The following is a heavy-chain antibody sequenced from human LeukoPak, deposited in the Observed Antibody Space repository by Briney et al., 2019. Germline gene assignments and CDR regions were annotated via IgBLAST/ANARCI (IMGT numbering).Heavy chain of an antibody. CDR3: ARDAAGEGRLVITWFDP. CDR2: INHSGST. D-gene: IGHD3-22*01. V-gene: IGHV4-34*01. CDR1: GGSFSGYY. J-gene: IGHJ5*02. Sequence: SETLSLTCAVYGGSFSGYYWSWIRQPPGKGLGWIGEINHSGSTNYNPSLKSRVTISVDTSKNQFSLKLSSVTAADTAVYFCARDAAGEGRLVITWFDPWGQGTLVTVSS.